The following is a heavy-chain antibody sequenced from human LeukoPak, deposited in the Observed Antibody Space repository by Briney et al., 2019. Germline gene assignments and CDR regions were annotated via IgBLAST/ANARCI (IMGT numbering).Heavy chain of an antibody. CDR2: IYYSGST. CDR3: ARGQLLQAPAFDY. V-gene: IGHV4-59*01. Sequence: PSETLSLTCTVSGGSISSYYWSWIRQPPGKGLEWIGYIYYSGSTNYNPSLKSRVTISVDTSKNQFSLKLSSVTAADTAVYYCARGQLLQAPAFDYWGQGTLVTVSS. J-gene: IGHJ4*02. D-gene: IGHD5-24*01. CDR1: GGSISSYY.